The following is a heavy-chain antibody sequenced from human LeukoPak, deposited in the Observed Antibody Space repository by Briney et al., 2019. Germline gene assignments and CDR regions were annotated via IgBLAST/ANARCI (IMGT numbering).Heavy chain of an antibody. D-gene: IGHD3-16*01. CDR3: AKGGGFAKYYFDY. CDR2: IYSGGST. J-gene: IGHJ4*02. V-gene: IGHV3-66*01. Sequence: GGSLRLSCAASGFTLSSNYVGWVRQAPGKGLEWVSHIYSGGSTYHVDAVKGRFTISRDTSENMVFLQMNSLRGEDTAVYYCAKGGGFAKYYFDYWGQGTLVTVSS. CDR1: GFTLSSNY.